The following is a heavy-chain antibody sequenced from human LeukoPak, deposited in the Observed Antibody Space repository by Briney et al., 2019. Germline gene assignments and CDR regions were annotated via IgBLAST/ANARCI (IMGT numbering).Heavy chain of an antibody. Sequence: PSETLSLTCTVSGGSISSYYWSWIRQPAGKGLEWIGRIYTSGSTNYNPSLKSRVTMSVDTSKNQFSLKLSSVTAADTAVYYCARTITMIVDGGLDPWGQGTLVTVSS. D-gene: IGHD3-22*01. CDR3: ARTITMIVDGGLDP. CDR2: IYTSGST. J-gene: IGHJ5*02. V-gene: IGHV4-4*07. CDR1: GGSISSYY.